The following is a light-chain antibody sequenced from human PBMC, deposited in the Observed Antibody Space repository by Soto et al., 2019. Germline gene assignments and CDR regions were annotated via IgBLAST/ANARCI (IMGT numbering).Light chain of an antibody. CDR2: GAS. CDR1: QSVSSSF. J-gene: IGKJ1*01. V-gene: IGKV3-20*01. Sequence: EIVLTQSPGTLSLSPGERATLSCRASQSVSSSFLAWYQQKPGQAPRLLIYGASSRATGIPDRFSGSGSGTDFTLTISSLEPEDYAVDNCQHYGSSPQWTFGQGTKLEIK. CDR3: QHYGSSPQWT.